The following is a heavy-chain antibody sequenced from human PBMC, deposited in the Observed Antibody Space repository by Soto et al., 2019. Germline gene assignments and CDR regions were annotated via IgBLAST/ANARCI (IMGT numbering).Heavy chain of an antibody. CDR3: ARGWLEWLSRQPPSDY. J-gene: IGHJ4*02. V-gene: IGHV3-74*01. CDR2: INGDGSAT. D-gene: IGHD3-3*01. Sequence: GGSLRLSXAASGFTFSDHWMHWVRQVPGKGPVWVTRINGDGSATSYADSVKGRFTISRDNAKNTLYLDMKSLRVDDTAVYYCARGWLEWLSRQPPSDYWGQGTLVTVSS. CDR1: GFTFSDHW.